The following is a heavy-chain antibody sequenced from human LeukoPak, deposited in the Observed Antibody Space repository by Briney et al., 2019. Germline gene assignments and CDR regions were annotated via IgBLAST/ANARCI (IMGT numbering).Heavy chain of an antibody. CDR1: GFTFSYYG. D-gene: IGHD3-16*01. CDR3: TRDAETSGHYDIFDI. V-gene: IGHV3-33*01. CDR2: MWSDGIRK. Sequence: PGRSLRLSCATSGFTFSYYGIHWVRQAPGKGLEWVAVMWSDGIRKYYTDSVKGRFTVSRDTSKNTQYLEMSSLRVEDTAVYYCTRDAETSGHYDIFDIWGQGTMVTVSS. J-gene: IGHJ3*02.